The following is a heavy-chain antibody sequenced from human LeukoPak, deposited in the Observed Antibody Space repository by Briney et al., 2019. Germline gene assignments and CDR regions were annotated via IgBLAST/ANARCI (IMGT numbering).Heavy chain of an antibody. Sequence: PGGSLRLSCAASGFMFRDAAVTWVRQAPGKGLEWVSLIASSGLNTYYADSVKGRFTISRDNSKNTVSLQINSLRVEDTAIYYCARDIELSTWGLGTLVTVSS. V-gene: IGHV3-23*01. CDR2: IASSGLNT. D-gene: IGHD5-12*01. CDR1: GFMFRDAA. J-gene: IGHJ3*01. CDR3: ARDIELST.